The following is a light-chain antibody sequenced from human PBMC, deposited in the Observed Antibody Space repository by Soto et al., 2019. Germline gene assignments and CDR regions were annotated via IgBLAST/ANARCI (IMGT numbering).Light chain of an antibody. Sequence: QSALTQPASVSGSPGQSITISCTGTSSDVGGYNYVSWYQQHPGKAPKLMIYDVSNRPSGVSNRFSGSKSGNTASLTISGXXXEDEADYYCSSDTSSSVVFGGGTKLTVL. CDR2: DVS. CDR1: SSDVGGYNY. CDR3: SSDTSSSVV. V-gene: IGLV2-14*01. J-gene: IGLJ2*01.